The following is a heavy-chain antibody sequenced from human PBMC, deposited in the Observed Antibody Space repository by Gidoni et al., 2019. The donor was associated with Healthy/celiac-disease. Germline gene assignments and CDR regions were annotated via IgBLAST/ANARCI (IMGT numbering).Heavy chain of an antibody. CDR2: ISGSGGST. D-gene: IGHD6-13*01. J-gene: IGHJ4*02. Sequence: EVQLLESGGGLVQPGGALRLACAASGFTFSSYAMSWVRQAPGKGLEWVSAISGSGGSTYYADSVKGRFTISRDNSKNTLYLQMHRLRAEDTAVYYCAKQGDSSSWDSDYWGQGTLVTVSS. V-gene: IGHV3-23*01. CDR1: GFTFSSYA. CDR3: AKQGDSSSWDSDY.